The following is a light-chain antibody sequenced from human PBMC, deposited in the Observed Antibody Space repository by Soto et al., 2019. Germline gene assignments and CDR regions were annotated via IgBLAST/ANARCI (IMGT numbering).Light chain of an antibody. CDR3: SSHGGNNV. V-gene: IGLV2-8*01. Sequence: QSVLTQPPSASGSPGQSVTISCTGTSSDVGGYNYVSWYQQHPGKAPKLMIYEVSQRPSGVPARFSGSKSGNTASLTVSGLHADDEADCYCSSHGGNNVFGTGTKVTVL. J-gene: IGLJ1*01. CDR1: SSDVGGYNY. CDR2: EVS.